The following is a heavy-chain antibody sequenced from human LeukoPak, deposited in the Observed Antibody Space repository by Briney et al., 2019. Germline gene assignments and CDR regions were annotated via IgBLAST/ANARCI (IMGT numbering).Heavy chain of an antibody. CDR1: GGSFSGYY. V-gene: IGHV4-34*01. D-gene: IGHD3-10*01. J-gene: IGHJ4*02. CDR3: ARGSGVRGPWDY. CDR2: INHSGST. Sequence: SETLSLTCAVYGGSFSGYYWSWIRQPPGKGLEWIGEINHSGSTNYNPSLKSRVTISVDTSKNQFSLKLSSVTAADTAVYYCARGSGVRGPWDYWGQGTLVTVSS.